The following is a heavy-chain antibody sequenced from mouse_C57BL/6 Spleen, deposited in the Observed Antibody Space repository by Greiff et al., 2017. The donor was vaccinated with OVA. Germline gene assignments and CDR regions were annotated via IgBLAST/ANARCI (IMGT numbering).Heavy chain of an antibody. J-gene: IGHJ2*01. CDR2: IYPGSGST. CDR3: ARGAYDYDGDY. D-gene: IGHD2-4*01. V-gene: IGHV1-55*01. CDR1: GYTFTSYW. Sequence: QVHVKQPGAELVKPGASVKMSCKASGYTFTSYWITWVKQRPGQGLEWIGDIYPGSGSTNYNEKFKSKATLTVDTSSSTAYMQLSSLTSEDSAVYYCARGAYDYDGDYWGQGTTLTVSS.